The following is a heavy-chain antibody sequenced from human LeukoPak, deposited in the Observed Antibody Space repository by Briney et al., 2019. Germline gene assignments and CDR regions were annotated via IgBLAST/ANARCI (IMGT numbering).Heavy chain of an antibody. J-gene: IGHJ4*02. Sequence: SETLSLTCTVSGGSISSYYWSWIRQPAGKGLEWIGRLYTSGSTNYNPSLKSRVTMSVATSKNQFSLKLTSMTAADTVVYYCARGGSSGYYYGWGQGALVTVSS. D-gene: IGHD3-22*01. CDR2: LYTSGST. CDR3: ARGGSSGYYYG. V-gene: IGHV4-4*07. CDR1: GGSISSYY.